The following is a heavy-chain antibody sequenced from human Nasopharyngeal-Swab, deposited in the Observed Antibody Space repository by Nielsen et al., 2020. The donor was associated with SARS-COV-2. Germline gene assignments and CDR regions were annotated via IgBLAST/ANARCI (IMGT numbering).Heavy chain of an antibody. CDR1: GFTFSSSD. J-gene: IGHJ4*02. CDR2: ISGHTGNS. V-gene: IGHV3-23*01. CDR3: AKDGDWNYRFWFSF. D-gene: IGHD2-21*02. Sequence: GGSLRLSCAASGFTFSSSDMSWVRQAPGKGLEWLSTISGHTGNSYYRDSVRGRFTISRDNPKNTLYLQLNSLRAEDTAVYYCAKDGDWNYRFWFSFWGQGTLVTVSS.